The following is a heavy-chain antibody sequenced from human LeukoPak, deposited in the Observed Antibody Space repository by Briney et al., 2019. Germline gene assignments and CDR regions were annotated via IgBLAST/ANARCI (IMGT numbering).Heavy chain of an antibody. CDR2: IYYSGST. CDR3: ARGLYYYGSGSWNYYYYYMDV. Sequence: SETLSLTCTVSGGSISSYYWSWIRQPPGKGLEWVGYIYYSGSTNYNHSLKSRVTISVDTSKNQFSLKLSSVTAADTAVYYCARGLYYYGSGSWNYYYYYMDVWGKGTTVTVSS. J-gene: IGHJ6*03. D-gene: IGHD3-10*01. V-gene: IGHV4-59*01. CDR1: GGSISSYY.